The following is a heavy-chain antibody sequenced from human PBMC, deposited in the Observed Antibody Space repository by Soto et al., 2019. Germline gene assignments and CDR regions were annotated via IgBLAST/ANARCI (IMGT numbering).Heavy chain of an antibody. D-gene: IGHD2-15*01. CDR3: ARAANPGTALHFLAP. J-gene: IGHJ5*02. CDR2: IYYSGST. CDR1: GGSISSGDYY. V-gene: IGHV4-30-4*01. Sequence: PSETLSLTCTVSGGSISSGDYYWSWIRQPPGKGLEWIGYIYYSGSTNYNPSLKSRLTISVDTSKNQFSLKLSSVTAADTAVYFFARAANPGTALHFLAPLGQGTLVTVSS.